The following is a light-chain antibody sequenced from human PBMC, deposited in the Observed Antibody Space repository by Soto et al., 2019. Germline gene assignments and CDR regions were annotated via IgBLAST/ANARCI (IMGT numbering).Light chain of an antibody. J-gene: IGKJ2*01. CDR1: QNISVW. V-gene: IGKV1-5*01. CDR2: DAS. Sequence: DIQMTQSPSTLSASVGDGVTITCRASQNISVWLAWYQQRPGKAPKFLMYDASSLETGVPSRFSGSVSGTEFTLTIRSLQPDDSATYYCQQHDSSSPTFGQGTKLEIK. CDR3: QQHDSSSPT.